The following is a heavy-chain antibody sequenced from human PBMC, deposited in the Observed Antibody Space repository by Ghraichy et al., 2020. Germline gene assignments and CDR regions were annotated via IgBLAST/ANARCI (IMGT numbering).Heavy chain of an antibody. CDR3: TTGDIVVVTAIPEDFDY. V-gene: IGHV3-15*01. D-gene: IGHD2-21*02. CDR1: GFSLSNAW. Sequence: GGSLRLSCAASGFSLSNAWMTWVRQAPGKGLEWVGRIKSKTDGGTTDYAAPVKGRFTISRDDSKNTLYLQMNSLKTEDTAVYYCTTGDIVVVTAIPEDFDYWGQGTLVTVSS. CDR2: IKSKTDGGTT. J-gene: IGHJ4*02.